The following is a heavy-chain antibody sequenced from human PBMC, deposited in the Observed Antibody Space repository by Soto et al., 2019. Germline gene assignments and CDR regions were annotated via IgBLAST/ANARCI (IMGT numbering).Heavy chain of an antibody. CDR1: GGSISSGDYY. J-gene: IGHJ4*02. CDR3: ARAVRGSYFDS. Sequence: QVQLQESGPGLVKPSQTLSLTCTVSGGSISSGDYYWSWIRQPPGKGLEWIGHIYYRGSTYYNPSLTWRVTISEDTAEIQFSLKLSSVTAADTAVYYCARAVRGSYFDSWGQGTLVTVSS. CDR2: IYYRGST. D-gene: IGHD1-26*01. V-gene: IGHV4-30-4*01.